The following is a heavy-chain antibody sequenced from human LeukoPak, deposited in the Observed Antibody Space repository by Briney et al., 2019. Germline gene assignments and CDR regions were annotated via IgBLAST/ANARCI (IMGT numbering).Heavy chain of an antibody. V-gene: IGHV1-69*13. CDR2: IIPIFGTA. J-gene: IGHJ4*02. CDR1: GGTFSSYA. Sequence: SVKVSCKAPGGTFSSYAISWVRQAPGQGLEWMGGIIPIFGTANYAQKFQGRVTITADESTSTAYMELSSLRPEDTAVYYCASWAATATTRGLAYWGQGTLVTASS. D-gene: IGHD1-1*01. CDR3: ASWAATATTRGLAY.